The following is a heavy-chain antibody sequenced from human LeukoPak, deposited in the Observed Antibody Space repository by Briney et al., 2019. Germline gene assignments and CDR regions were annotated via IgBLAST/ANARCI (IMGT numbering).Heavy chain of an antibody. D-gene: IGHD3-9*01. CDR2: IYHSGST. CDR1: GGSISSGGYS. Sequence: QPSETLSLTCAVSGGSISSGGYSWRWIRQPPGKGLEWIGYIYHSGSTYYNPSLKSRVTISVDRSKNQFSLKLSSVTAADTAVYYCARAGARLTGYSYYFDYWGQGTLVTVSS. V-gene: IGHV4-30-2*01. J-gene: IGHJ4*02. CDR3: ARAGARLTGYSYYFDY.